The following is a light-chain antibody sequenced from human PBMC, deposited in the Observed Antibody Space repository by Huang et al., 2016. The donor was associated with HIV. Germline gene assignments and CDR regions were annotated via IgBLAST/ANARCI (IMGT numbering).Light chain of an antibody. CDR1: QSVNSD. V-gene: IGKV3-15*01. J-gene: IGKJ4*01. Sequence: EIEMTQSPVTLSVSPGQRATLSCRATQSVNSDLAWYQPKPGQAPRLLIYGASTRATVIPAKFNATGSGTEFSLSINNRQSDDFAVYYCQQYNDWPPLTFGGGTKVEI. CDR3: QQYNDWPPLT. CDR2: GAS.